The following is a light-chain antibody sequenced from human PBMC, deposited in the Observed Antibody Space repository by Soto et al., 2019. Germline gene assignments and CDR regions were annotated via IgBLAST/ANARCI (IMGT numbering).Light chain of an antibody. CDR3: QHSDGSPRT. CDR2: GVF. V-gene: IGKV3-20*01. J-gene: IGKJ2*01. Sequence: VLTQSPDTMSLSPGERATLSCRTSQNVYNNYLAWYQQRPGQAPRLLIYGVFNRATGIPDRFSGSGSGTDFTLTISGLEPEDSAVYYCQHSDGSPRTFGQGTNVEIK. CDR1: QNVYNNY.